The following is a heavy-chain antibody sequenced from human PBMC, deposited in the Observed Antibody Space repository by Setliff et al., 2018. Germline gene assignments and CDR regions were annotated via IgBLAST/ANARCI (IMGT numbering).Heavy chain of an antibody. CDR3: VRDWYTSGWYEVDN. D-gene: IGHD6-19*01. V-gene: IGHV3-48*04. J-gene: IGHJ4*02. Sequence: GGSLRLSCAASGFTFSSYNMNWVRQAPGKGLEWVSYISSSSSTIFYADSVKGRFTISRDNAKNSLYLQMNSLRAEDTAVYYCVRDWYTSGWYEVDNWGQGTLVTVSS. CDR2: ISSSSSTI. CDR1: GFTFSSYN.